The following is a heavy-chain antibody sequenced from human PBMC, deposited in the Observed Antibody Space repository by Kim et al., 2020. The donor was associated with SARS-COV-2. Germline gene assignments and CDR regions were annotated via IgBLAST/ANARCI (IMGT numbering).Heavy chain of an antibody. CDR2: ISYNGSNK. V-gene: IGHV3-30*04. Sequence: GGSLRLSCAASGFTFSSYAMHWVRQAPGKGLEWLAVISYNGSNKYYAYSVKGRFTISRDNSKNTLYLQMNSLRAEDTAVYYCARPHSGNYYSKLDYWGQGTLVTVSS. CDR1: GFTFSSYA. CDR3: ARPHSGNYYSKLDY. J-gene: IGHJ4*02. D-gene: IGHD3-10*01.